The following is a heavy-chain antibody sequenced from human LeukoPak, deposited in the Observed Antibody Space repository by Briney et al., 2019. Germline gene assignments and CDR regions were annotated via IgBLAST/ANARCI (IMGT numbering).Heavy chain of an antibody. J-gene: IGHJ6*02. Sequence: SETLSLTCAVYGGSFSGYYWSWIRQPPGKGLEWIGEINHSGSTNYNPSLKSRVTISVDTSKNQFSLKLSSVTAADTAVYYCARDLEENTVGRFYYYYGMDVWGQGTTVTVSS. D-gene: IGHD4-11*01. CDR3: ARDLEENTVGRFYYYYGMDV. V-gene: IGHV4-34*01. CDR1: GGSFSGYY. CDR2: INHSGST.